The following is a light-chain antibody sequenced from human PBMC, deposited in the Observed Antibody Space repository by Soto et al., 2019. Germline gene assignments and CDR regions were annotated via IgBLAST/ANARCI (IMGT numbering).Light chain of an antibody. CDR1: QDISNY. Sequence: DIQMTQSPSSLSASVGDRVTITCQASQDISNYLNWYQQTPGKAPKLLIYDASNLETGVPSRFSGSGSGTDFTFTISSLQAEDIATYYCQQYDNLPFTFGPGTKVDIK. CDR2: DAS. CDR3: QQYDNLPFT. V-gene: IGKV1-33*01. J-gene: IGKJ3*01.